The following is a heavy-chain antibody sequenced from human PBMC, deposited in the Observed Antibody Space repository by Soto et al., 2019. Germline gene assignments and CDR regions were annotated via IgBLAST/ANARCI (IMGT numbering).Heavy chain of an antibody. CDR3: ARGYSSDWTQGYKMDV. Sequence: PGGSLRLSCAASGFTFSSYGFHWVRQAPGKGLEWVAAISYDGSDKYYAGSVKGQFTISRDNSRNALYLEMNSLRTEDTAVYYCARGYSSDWTQGYKMDVWGQGTTVTVSS. CDR2: ISYDGSDK. J-gene: IGHJ6*02. D-gene: IGHD6-19*01. V-gene: IGHV3-30-3*01. CDR1: GFTFSSYG.